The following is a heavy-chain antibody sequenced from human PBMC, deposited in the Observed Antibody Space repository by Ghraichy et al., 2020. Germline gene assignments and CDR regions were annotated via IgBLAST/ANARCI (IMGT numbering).Heavy chain of an antibody. CDR2: ISGYSGNT. D-gene: IGHD2-2*02. CDR1: GYTFTSYG. J-gene: IGHJ4*02. V-gene: IGHV1-18*04. Sequence: ASVKVSCKASGYTFTSYGVSWVRQAPGQGLEWMGWISGYSGNTNYAQILQGSVTMTTDTSTSTAYMELRSLSSDDTAVYYCARDDTLGFFDYWGQGTLVTVSS. CDR3: ARDDTLGFFDY.